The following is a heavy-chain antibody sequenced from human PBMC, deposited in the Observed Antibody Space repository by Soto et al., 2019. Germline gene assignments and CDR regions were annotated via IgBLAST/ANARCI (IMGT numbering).Heavy chain of an antibody. Sequence: PGGSLRLSCAASGFTFSSYWMSWVRQAPGKGLEWVANIKQDGSEKYYVDSVKGRFTISRDNAKNSLYLQMNSLRAEDTAVYYCARSLRFLEWFPVRRVYYYGMDVWGQGTTVTSP. CDR3: ARSLRFLEWFPVRRVYYYGMDV. V-gene: IGHV3-7*01. CDR1: GFTFSSYW. D-gene: IGHD3-3*01. J-gene: IGHJ6*02. CDR2: IKQDGSEK.